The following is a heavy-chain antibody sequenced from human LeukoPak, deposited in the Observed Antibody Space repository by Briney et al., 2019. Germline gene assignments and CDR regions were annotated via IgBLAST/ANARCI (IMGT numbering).Heavy chain of an antibody. CDR3: AHTGYSGYDYLFGFQYYFDY. Sequence: SGPTLVKPTQTLTLTCTFSGFSLSTSGVGVGWIRQPPGKALGWLALIYGNDDKRYSPSLKSRLTITKDTSKNQVVLTMTNMDPVDTATYYCAHTGYSGYDYLFGFQYYFDYWGQGTLVTVSS. CDR2: IYGNDDK. V-gene: IGHV2-5*01. J-gene: IGHJ4*02. D-gene: IGHD5-12*01. CDR1: GFSLSTSGVG.